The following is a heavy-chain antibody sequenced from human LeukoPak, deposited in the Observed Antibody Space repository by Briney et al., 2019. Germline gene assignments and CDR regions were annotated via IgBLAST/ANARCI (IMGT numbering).Heavy chain of an antibody. CDR3: ARDTRGYSSSSSLDY. Sequence: EASVKVSCKASGYTFTSYGISWVRQAPGQGLEWMGWISAYNGNTNYAQKLQGRVTMTTDTSTSTAYMELRSLRSDDTAVYYCARDTRGYSSSSSLDYWGQGTLVTVSS. J-gene: IGHJ4*02. D-gene: IGHD6-13*01. V-gene: IGHV1-18*01. CDR2: ISAYNGNT. CDR1: GYTFTSYG.